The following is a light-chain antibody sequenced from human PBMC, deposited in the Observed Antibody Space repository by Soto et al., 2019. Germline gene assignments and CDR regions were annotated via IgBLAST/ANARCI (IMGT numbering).Light chain of an antibody. V-gene: IGKV4-1*01. CDR1: QSVLYSSNNKNY. CDR3: QQYYSIPQT. CDR2: WAS. Sequence: DIVMTQSPDSLAVSLGERATINCKSSQSVLYSSNNKNYLAWYQQKPGQPPKLLIYWASTRESGVPDRFSGSGSGTDFTLTISSLQAEDVAFYYCQQYYSIPQTFGQGPKVEIK. J-gene: IGKJ1*01.